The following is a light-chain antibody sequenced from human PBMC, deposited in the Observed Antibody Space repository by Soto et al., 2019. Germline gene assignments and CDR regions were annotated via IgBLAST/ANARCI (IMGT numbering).Light chain of an antibody. CDR1: QSVVYSDGNTY. CDR3: MPGTHWPWT. CDR2: QVS. V-gene: IGKV2-30*01. Sequence: AVMTRSPLSLTVTPGQPGSISGWSTQSVVYSDGNTYLNWFQQRPGQSPRRLIYQVSYRDSGVPDRFSGSGSGTAFTLKLRRVEAEDVGIYYCMPGTHWPWTFGPGNKVEIK. J-gene: IGKJ1*01.